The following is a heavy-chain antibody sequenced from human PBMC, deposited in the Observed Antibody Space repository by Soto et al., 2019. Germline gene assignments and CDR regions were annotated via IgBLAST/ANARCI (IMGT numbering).Heavy chain of an antibody. J-gene: IGHJ4*02. CDR1: GGSFSGYY. V-gene: IGHV4-34*01. CDR3: ARGEGSYFPFDL. D-gene: IGHD1-26*01. CDR2: INHSGST. Sequence: PSETLSLTCAVYGGSFSGYYWSWIRQPPGKGLEWIGEINHSGSTNYNPSLKSRVTISVDTSKNQFSLKLSSVTAADTAMYYCARGEGSYFPFDLWGQGTLVTVSS.